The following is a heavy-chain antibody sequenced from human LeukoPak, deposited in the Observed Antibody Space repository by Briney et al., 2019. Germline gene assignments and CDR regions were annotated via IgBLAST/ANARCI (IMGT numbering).Heavy chain of an antibody. V-gene: IGHV1-3*01. Sequence: ASVKVSYKASGYIFTKYVVHWVRQAPGQRPEWMGWIKAGNGDTKYSQNFQGRLTITRDTSASTVYMELSSLTSEDTALYYCARDDCGDTCYPGGYWGQGTLVTVSS. CDR3: ARDDCGDTCYPGGY. D-gene: IGHD2-21*01. J-gene: IGHJ4*02. CDR2: IKAGNGDT. CDR1: GYIFTKYV.